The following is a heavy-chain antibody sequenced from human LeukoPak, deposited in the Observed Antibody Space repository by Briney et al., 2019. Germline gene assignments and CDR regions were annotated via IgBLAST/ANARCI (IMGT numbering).Heavy chain of an antibody. J-gene: IGHJ4*02. D-gene: IGHD5-12*01. Sequence: GGSLRLSCAVSGFTFSSYWMHWVRQAPGKGLEWVAVISYDGSNKYYADSVKGRFTISRDNSKNTLYLQLNSLRPEDTAVYYCARDQLAYSGYDTLFDYWGQGTLVTVSS. V-gene: IGHV3-30*03. CDR1: GFTFSSYW. CDR2: ISYDGSNK. CDR3: ARDQLAYSGYDTLFDY.